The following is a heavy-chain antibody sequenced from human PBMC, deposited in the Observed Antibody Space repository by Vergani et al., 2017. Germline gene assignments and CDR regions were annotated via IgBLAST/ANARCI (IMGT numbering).Heavy chain of an antibody. J-gene: IGHJ6*03. CDR3: ARLAALYYYYMDV. Sequence: VQLVESGGGVVQPGRSLRLSCAASGFTFSSYSMNWVRQAPGKGLEWVSSISSSSSYIYYADSVKGRFTISRDNAKNSLYLQMNSLRAEDTAVYYCARLAALYYYYMDVWGKGTTVTVSS. V-gene: IGHV3-21*01. D-gene: IGHD2-15*01. CDR1: GFTFSSYS. CDR2: ISSSSSYI.